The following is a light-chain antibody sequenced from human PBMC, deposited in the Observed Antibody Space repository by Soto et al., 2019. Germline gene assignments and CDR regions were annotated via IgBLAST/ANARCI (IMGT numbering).Light chain of an antibody. CDR2: AAS. V-gene: IGKV3-20*01. Sequence: IVLTQSPDTLSLSPGERATLSCRASQSVSSSQLVWYQQKPGQAPSLLIYAASSRDTGIPDRFSGSGSGTDFTLTVSELETEDFAVYYCQHYANSVWPFGQGTKVEIK. CDR3: QHYANSVWP. J-gene: IGKJ1*01. CDR1: QSVSSSQ.